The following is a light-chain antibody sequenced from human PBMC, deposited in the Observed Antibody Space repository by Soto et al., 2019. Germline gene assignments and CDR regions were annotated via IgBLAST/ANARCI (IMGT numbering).Light chain of an antibody. V-gene: IGKV1-27*01. CDR3: QKYEGGPFT. CDR1: QGINNY. J-gene: IGKJ3*01. CDR2: DAS. Sequence: DIQMTQSPSSLSASVGDRVTITCRASQGINNYLAWYQQKPGKVPELLIYDASTLQSGVPSRFSGSGSGTDFPLKIRRLQPEDVGTYYCQKYEGGPFTFRPGTKMEIK.